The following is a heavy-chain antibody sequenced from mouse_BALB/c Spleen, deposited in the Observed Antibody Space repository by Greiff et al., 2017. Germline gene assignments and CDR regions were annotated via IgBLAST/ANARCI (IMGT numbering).Heavy chain of an antibody. V-gene: IGHV3-2*02. Sequence: EVQLQQSGPGLVKPSQSLSLTCTATGYSITSDYVWNWIRQFAGNKLEWIGYISYSGNTSYNPSLKSRISITRDTSKNQFFLQLNSVTTEDTATYYGARKGYYGSSLFDYGGQGTTLTVSS. CDR2: ISYSGNT. CDR3: ARKGYYGSSLFDY. CDR1: GYSITSDYV. J-gene: IGHJ2*01. D-gene: IGHD1-1*01.